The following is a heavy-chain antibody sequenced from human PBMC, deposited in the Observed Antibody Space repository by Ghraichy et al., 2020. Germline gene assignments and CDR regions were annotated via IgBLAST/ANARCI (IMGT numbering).Heavy chain of an antibody. D-gene: IGHD3-9*01. J-gene: IGHJ3*02. CDR2: IYYSGST. V-gene: IGHV4-30-4*07. CDR3: ARDEMYYDILTGYYSGAFDI. CDR1: GGSISSGGYS. Sequence: SETLSLTCAVSGGSISSGGYSWSWIRQPPGKGLEWIGYIYYSGSTYYNPSLKSRVTISVDTSKNQFSLKLSSVTAADTAVYYCARDEMYYDILTGYYSGAFDIWGQGTMVTVSS.